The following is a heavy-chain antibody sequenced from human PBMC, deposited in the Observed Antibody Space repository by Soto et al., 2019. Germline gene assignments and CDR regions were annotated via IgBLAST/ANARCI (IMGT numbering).Heavy chain of an antibody. V-gene: IGHV1-69*01. D-gene: IGHD3-10*01. CDR2: IIPLFGTT. J-gene: IGHJ6*02. CDR3: AAELGFGKLSVV. CDR1: GDTFKNCV. Sequence: QVQVVQSGVEVRRPGSSVKVSCKASGDTFKNCVISWVRQAPGQGLEWMGGIIPLFGTTDFAQRFQGRLTITTDESTNTAYMELSRVRSEDKATYYCAAELGFGKLSVVWGQGTTVIVSS.